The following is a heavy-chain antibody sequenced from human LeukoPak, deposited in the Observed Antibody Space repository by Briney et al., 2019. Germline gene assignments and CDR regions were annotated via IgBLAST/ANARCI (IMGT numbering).Heavy chain of an antibody. CDR2: IIPIFGTA. Sequence: ASVKVSCKASGGTFSSYAISWVRQAPGQGLEWMGGIIPIFGTANYAQKFQGRVTITTDESTNTAYMELSSLRSEDTAVYYCARGLDGGIGYSYGDWGQGTLVTVSS. CDR1: GGTFSSYA. V-gene: IGHV1-69*05. D-gene: IGHD5-18*01. J-gene: IGHJ4*02. CDR3: ARGLDGGIGYSYGD.